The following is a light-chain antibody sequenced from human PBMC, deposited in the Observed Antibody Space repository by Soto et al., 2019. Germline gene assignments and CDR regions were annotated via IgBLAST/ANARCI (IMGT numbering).Light chain of an antibody. CDR3: ASWDDSLNGPV. CDR1: SSNIVSYS. CDR2: SDN. J-gene: IGLJ3*02. V-gene: IGLV1-44*01. Sequence: QSVLTQPPSASGTPGQRVTMSCSGSSSNIVSYSVSWYLHLPGTAPKLLIYSDNQRPSGVPDRFSGSKSGTSASLAIGGLQSEDDADYYCASWDDSLNGPVFGGGTKLTVL.